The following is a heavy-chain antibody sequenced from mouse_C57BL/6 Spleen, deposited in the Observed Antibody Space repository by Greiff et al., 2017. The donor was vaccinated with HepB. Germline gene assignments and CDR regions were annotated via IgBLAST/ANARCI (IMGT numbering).Heavy chain of an antibody. D-gene: IGHD2-5*01. V-gene: IGHV1-19*01. CDR1: GYTCTDYY. CDR3: ARVGSNSDY. J-gene: IGHJ2*01. CDR2: INPYNGGT. Sequence: EVQLQQSGPVLVKPGASVKMSCKASGYTCTDYYMNWVKQSHGKSLEWIGVINPYNGGTSYNQKFTGKATLTVDKSSSTAYMELNSLTSEDSAFYYCARVGSNSDYWGQGTTLTVSS.